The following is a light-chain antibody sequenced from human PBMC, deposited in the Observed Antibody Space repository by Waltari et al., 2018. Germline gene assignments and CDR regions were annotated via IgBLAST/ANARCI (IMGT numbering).Light chain of an antibody. V-gene: IGKV1-5*03. CDR1: QSISSW. J-gene: IGKJ1*01. CDR2: KAS. CDR3: QQYNSYSRT. Sequence: DIQITQSPSTLSASVGDRVTITCRASQSISSWLAWYQQKPGKAPKLVIYKASSLESGVPSRFSGSGSGTEFTLTISSLQPDDFATYYCQQYNSYSRTFGQGTKVEIK.